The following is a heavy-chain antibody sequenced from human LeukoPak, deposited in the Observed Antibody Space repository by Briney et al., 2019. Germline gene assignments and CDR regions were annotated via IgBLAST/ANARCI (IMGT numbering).Heavy chain of an antibody. Sequence: PSETLSLTCTVSHDSISNYYWSWIRQPPGKGLEWIGYVYVSGSTDYNPSLKSRVAMSLDTSKNQFVLKLSSVTAADTALYYCARGMEQWLGNNWFDSWGQGTLVTVSS. V-gene: IGHV4-59*12. CDR1: HDSISNYY. CDR3: ARGMEQWLGNNWFDS. D-gene: IGHD6-19*01. CDR2: VYVSGST. J-gene: IGHJ5*01.